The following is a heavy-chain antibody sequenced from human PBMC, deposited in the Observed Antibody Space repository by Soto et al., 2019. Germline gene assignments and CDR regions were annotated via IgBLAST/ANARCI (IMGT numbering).Heavy chain of an antibody. D-gene: IGHD3-22*01. V-gene: IGHV4-34*01. CDR3: ARGPYDSSGYYFLGDNS. CDR2: INHSGST. J-gene: IGHJ4*02. CDR1: GGSFSGYY. Sequence: PSETLSLTCAVYGGSFSGYYWSWIRQPPGKGLEWIGEINHSGSTNYNPSLKSRVTISVDTSKNQFSLKLSSVTAADTAVYYCARGPYDSSGYYFLGDNSWGQGTLVTVSS.